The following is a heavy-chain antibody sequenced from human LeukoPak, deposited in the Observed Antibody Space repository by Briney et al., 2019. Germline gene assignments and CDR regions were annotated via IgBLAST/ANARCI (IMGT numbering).Heavy chain of an antibody. CDR1: GYTLTSYE. J-gene: IGHJ4*02. V-gene: IGHV1-18*01. CDR3: ARHSSGWSFYFDY. Sequence: ASVKVSCKASGYTLTSYEISWVRQAPGQGLEWMAWISAYNGNTNYAQNLQGRVTMTTDTSTSTAYMELRSLRSDDTAVYYCARHSSGWSFYFDYWGQGTLVTVSS. CDR2: ISAYNGNT. D-gene: IGHD6-19*01.